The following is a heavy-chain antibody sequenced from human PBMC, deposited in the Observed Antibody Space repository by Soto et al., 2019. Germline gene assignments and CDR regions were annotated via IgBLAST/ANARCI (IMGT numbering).Heavy chain of an antibody. Sequence: SETLSLTCTVSGGSISSSSYYWGWIRQPPGKGLEWIGSIYYSGSTYYNPSLKSRVTISVDTSKNQFSLKLSSVTAADTAVYYCARRGVAGPAPFDYWGQGTLVTVSS. J-gene: IGHJ4*02. CDR1: GGSISSSSYY. D-gene: IGHD6-19*01. V-gene: IGHV4-39*01. CDR2: IYYSGST. CDR3: ARRGVAGPAPFDY.